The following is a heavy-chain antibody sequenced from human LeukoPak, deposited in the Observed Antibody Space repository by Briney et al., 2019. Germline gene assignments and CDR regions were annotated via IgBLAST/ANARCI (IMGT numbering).Heavy chain of an antibody. V-gene: IGHV4-34*01. CDR2: IDYTGNT. CDR3: ARLQWLMAVDY. Sequence: TSETLSLTCAVYGGSFSGYYWTWIRQPPGKGLEWIGIIDYTGNTYYIPSLKSRITISVDTSKNHFSLKVTSLTAADTAVYYCARLQWLMAVDYWGQGTLVTVSS. J-gene: IGHJ4*02. CDR1: GGSFSGYY. D-gene: IGHD3-22*01.